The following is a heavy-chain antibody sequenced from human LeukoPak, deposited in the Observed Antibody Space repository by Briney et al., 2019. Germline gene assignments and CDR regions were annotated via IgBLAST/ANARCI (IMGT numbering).Heavy chain of an antibody. CDR1: GFTFSSYG. CDR3: ARESSGVLGFDY. D-gene: IGHD3-10*01. CDR2: ISGSGGST. Sequence: GGSLRLSCAASGFTFSSYGMSWVRQAPGKGLEWVSAISGSGGSTYYADSVKGRFTISRDNSKNTLYLQMNSLRDEDTAVYYCARESSGVLGFDYWGQGTLVTVSS. J-gene: IGHJ4*02. V-gene: IGHV3-23*01.